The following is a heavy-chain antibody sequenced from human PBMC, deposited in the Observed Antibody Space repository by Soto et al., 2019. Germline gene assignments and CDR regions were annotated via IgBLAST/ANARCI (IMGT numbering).Heavy chain of an antibody. J-gene: IGHJ4*02. CDR1: GGTFSSYA. D-gene: IGHD4-17*01. Sequence: SVKVSCKASGGTFSSYAISWVRQAPGQGLEWMGGIIPIFGTANYAQKFQGRVTITADESTSTAYMELSSLRSEDTAVYYCARDILNNDYGDYVLEWGQGTLVTVSS. CDR2: IIPIFGTA. V-gene: IGHV1-69*13. CDR3: ARDILNNDYGDYVLE.